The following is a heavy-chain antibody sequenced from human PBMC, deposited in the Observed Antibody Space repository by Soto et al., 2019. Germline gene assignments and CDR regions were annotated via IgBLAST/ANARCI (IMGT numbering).Heavy chain of an antibody. V-gene: IGHV5-51*01. CDR3: ARLSRYYDSSGLDY. D-gene: IGHD3-22*01. CDR2: IYPGDSDT. J-gene: IGHJ4*02. Sequence: GESLKISGTGSGYSFTRYWIGWVRQMPGKGLEWMGIIYPGDSDTRYSPSFQGQVTISADKSISTAHLQWSSLKASDTAMYYCARLSRYYDSSGLDYWGQGTLVTVSS. CDR1: GYSFTRYW.